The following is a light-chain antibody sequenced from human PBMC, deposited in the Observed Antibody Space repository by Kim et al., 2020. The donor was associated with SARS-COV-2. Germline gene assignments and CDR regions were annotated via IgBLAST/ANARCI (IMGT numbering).Light chain of an antibody. CDR1: SSNIGSNP. CDR3: AAWDDSLNGFYV. V-gene: IGLV1-44*01. J-gene: IGLJ1*01. CDR2: SNN. Sequence: HRVTISCSGSSSNIGSNPVDWYQQLPGTAPKLLIYSNNQRPSGVPDRFSGSKSGTSASLAISGLQSEDEADYYCAAWDDSLNGFYVFGTGTKGTVL.